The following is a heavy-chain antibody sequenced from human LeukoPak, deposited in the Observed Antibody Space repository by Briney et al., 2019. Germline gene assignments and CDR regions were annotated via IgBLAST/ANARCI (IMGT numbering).Heavy chain of an antibody. CDR3: ARRTSIAVAGNFDY. CDR1: GVSFSSYY. D-gene: IGHD6-19*01. J-gene: IGHJ4*02. Sequence: MSSETLSLTCAVYGVSFSSYYWGWIRQPPGKGLEWIGSIYYSGSTYYNPSLKSRVIISVDTSENQFSLKLSSVTAADTAVYYCARRTSIAVAGNFDYWGQGTLVTVSS. CDR2: IYYSGST. V-gene: IGHV4-39*01.